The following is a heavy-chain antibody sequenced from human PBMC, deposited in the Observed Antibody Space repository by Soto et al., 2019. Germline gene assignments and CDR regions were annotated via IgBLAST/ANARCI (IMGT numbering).Heavy chain of an antibody. J-gene: IGHJ5*02. D-gene: IGHD3-10*01. Sequence: VAGGANSGGSDHWGWHRKPPGKGLEYIGSTYYSGRTYYNPSLKSRVTVSVDTSKNQFSLNLNSVTAADTAVYYCARHGSGSQYPMDPWVQGTLVTVSS. CDR3: ARHGSGSQYPMDP. V-gene: IGHV4-39*01. CDR1: GGANSGGSDH. CDR2: TYYSGRT.